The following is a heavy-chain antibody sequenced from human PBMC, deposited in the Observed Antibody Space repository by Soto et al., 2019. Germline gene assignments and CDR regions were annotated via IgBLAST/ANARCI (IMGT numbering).Heavy chain of an antibody. J-gene: IGHJ6*02. CDR3: ARDLRHIYDSSGYYLDYSYYYGMDV. D-gene: IGHD3-22*01. Sequence: GGSLRLSCAAAGFTVSPYYMSWVRQAPGKGLEWLAMTTQDGNDKHYVDSVRGRFTISRDSAKNSLYLQMNSLRVEDTAVYYCARDLRHIYDSSGYYLDYSYYYGMDVWGQGTTVTVSS. V-gene: IGHV3-7*01. CDR1: GFTVSPYY. CDR2: TTQDGNDK.